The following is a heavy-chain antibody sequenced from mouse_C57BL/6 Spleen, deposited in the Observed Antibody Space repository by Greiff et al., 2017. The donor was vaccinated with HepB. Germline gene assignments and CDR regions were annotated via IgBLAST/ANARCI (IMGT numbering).Heavy chain of an antibody. D-gene: IGHD2-2*01. CDR3: ARGGYDEGFDY. V-gene: IGHV1-22*01. J-gene: IGHJ2*01. Sequence: VQLKQSGPELVKPGASVKMSCKASGYTFTDYNMHWVKQSHGKSLEWIGYINPNNGGTSYNQKFKGKATLTVNKSSSTAYMELRSLTSEDSAVYYCARGGYDEGFDYWGQGTTLTVSS. CDR2: INPNNGGT. CDR1: GYTFTDYN.